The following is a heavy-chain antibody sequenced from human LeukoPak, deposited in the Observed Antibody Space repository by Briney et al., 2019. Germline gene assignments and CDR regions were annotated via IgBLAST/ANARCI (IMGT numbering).Heavy chain of an antibody. J-gene: IGHJ5*02. CDR3: AREIYSSGFYWFDP. V-gene: IGHV4-30-4*01. D-gene: IGHD6-19*01. CDR1: GGSIRSGDCY. CDR2: INHSGST. Sequence: SQTLSLTCSVSGGSIRSGDCYWSWIRQPPGTGLEWIGEINHSGSTNYNPSLKSRVTISVDTSKNQFSLKLSSVTAADTAVYYCAREIYSSGFYWFDPWGQGTLVTVSS.